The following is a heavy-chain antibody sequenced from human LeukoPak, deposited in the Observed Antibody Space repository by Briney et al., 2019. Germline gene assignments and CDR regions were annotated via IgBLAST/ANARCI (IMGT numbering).Heavy chain of an antibody. Sequence: ASVKVSCKASGYTFTRYYIHWVRQAPGQGLEWMGRINPNSGGTNYAQKFQGRVTMTRDTSISTAYMELSRLRSDDTAVYYCARDGVEGLLWFGECMIDYWGQGTLVTVSS. CDR1: GYTFTRYY. CDR3: ARDGVEGLLWFGECMIDY. D-gene: IGHD3-10*01. CDR2: INPNSGGT. J-gene: IGHJ4*02. V-gene: IGHV1-2*06.